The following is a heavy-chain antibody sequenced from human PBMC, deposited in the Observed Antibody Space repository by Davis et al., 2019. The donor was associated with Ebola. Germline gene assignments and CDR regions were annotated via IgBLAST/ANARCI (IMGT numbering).Heavy chain of an antibody. Sequence: GESLKISCAVSGFTFSSYSMNWVRQAPGKGLEWVSYISRSGDTIYYADSVRGRFTISRDNAKKSLYLQMNSLRDEDTAVYYCTIHNGDWLQLDHWGQGTLVTVSS. CDR2: ISRSGDTI. CDR1: GFTFSSYS. J-gene: IGHJ4*02. D-gene: IGHD3-9*01. V-gene: IGHV3-48*02. CDR3: TIHNGDWLQLDH.